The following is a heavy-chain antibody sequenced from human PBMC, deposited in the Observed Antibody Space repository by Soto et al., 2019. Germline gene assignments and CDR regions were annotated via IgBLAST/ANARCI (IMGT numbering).Heavy chain of an antibody. CDR3: ARVPKGQLWTFDY. Sequence: GGSLRLSCAASGFTVSSNFMTWVRPAPGKGLEWVSAIGTAGDTYYPGSVKGRFTISRENAKNSLYLQMNSLRAGDTAVYYCARVPKGQLWTFDYWGQGTLVTVSS. CDR2: IGTAGDT. D-gene: IGHD5-18*01. J-gene: IGHJ4*02. CDR1: GFTVSSNF. V-gene: IGHV3-13*01.